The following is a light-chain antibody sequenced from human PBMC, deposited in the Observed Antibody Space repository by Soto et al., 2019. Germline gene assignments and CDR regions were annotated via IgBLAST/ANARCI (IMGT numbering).Light chain of an antibody. Sequence: DIQMTQSPSTLSASVGDRVTITCRASQSITSWLAWYQQKPGKAPKLLIYKASSLESGVPSRFSGSGSGTEFTLTISSLQPDDFATYYCQHYSGYPWTFDQGTKVEIK. V-gene: IGKV1-5*03. J-gene: IGKJ1*01. CDR2: KAS. CDR3: QHYSGYPWT. CDR1: QSITSW.